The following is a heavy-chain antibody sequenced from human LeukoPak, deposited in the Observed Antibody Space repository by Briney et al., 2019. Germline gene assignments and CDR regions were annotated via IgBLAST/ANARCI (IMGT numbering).Heavy chain of an antibody. CDR3: ARDRYSYGDFDY. Sequence: GASVKVSCKASGGTFSSYAISWVRQAPGQGLEWMGGIIPIFGTANYAPKFQGRVTITADESTSTAYMELSSLRSEDTAVYYCARDRYSYGDFDYWGQGTLVTVSS. CDR1: GGTFSSYA. V-gene: IGHV1-69*13. J-gene: IGHJ4*02. D-gene: IGHD5-18*01. CDR2: IIPIFGTA.